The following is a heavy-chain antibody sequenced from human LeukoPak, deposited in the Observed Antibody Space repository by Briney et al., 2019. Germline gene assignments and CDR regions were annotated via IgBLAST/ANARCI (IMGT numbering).Heavy chain of an antibody. CDR2: IKTDGSDM. V-gene: IGHV3-74*03. CDR1: GFTFSNYW. J-gene: IGHJ4*02. Sequence: GGSPRLSCAAAGFTFSNYWMHWVRQAPGKGLVWVAAIKTDGSDMQYADSVKGRFAISRDNAKNTVYLQMNSLRDEDTAVYYCVRDQTVFTILDYWGQGTLVTVSS. D-gene: IGHD4-17*01. CDR3: VRDQTVFTILDY.